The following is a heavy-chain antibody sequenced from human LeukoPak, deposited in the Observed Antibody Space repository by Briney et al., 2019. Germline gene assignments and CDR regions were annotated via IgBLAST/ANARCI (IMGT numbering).Heavy chain of an antibody. D-gene: IGHD3-22*01. CDR1: GFTFSTYW. CDR3: ARDIYYDSSGYYGSVY. CDR2: IKPDGSDM. V-gene: IGHV3-7*01. J-gene: IGHJ4*02. Sequence: PGGSLRLSCAASGFTFSTYWMNWVRQAPGKGLEWVANIKPDGSDMYYVDSVKGRFTVSRDNARNSLYLQMNSLRAEDTAVYYCARDIYYDSSGYYGSVYWGQGTLVTVSS.